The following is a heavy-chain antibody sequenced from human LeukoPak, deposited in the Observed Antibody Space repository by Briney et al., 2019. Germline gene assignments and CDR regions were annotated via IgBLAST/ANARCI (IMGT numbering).Heavy chain of an antibody. CDR1: GFTFSSYA. CDR3: AKALTEYSSGWYLYYFDY. Sequence: GGSLRLSCAASGFTFSSYAMSWVRQAPGKGLEWVSGISWNSGSIGYADSVKGRFTISRDNAKNSLYLQMNSLRAEDTALYYCAKALTEYSSGWYLYYFDYWGQGTLVTVSS. CDR2: ISWNSGSI. J-gene: IGHJ4*02. D-gene: IGHD6-19*01. V-gene: IGHV3-9*01.